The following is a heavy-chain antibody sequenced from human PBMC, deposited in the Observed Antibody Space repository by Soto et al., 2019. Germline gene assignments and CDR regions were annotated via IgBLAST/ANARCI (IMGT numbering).Heavy chain of an antibody. CDR3: ARDHSYYYDSSGYPAGYYFDY. CDR1: GGTFSSYA. CDR2: IIPIFGTA. J-gene: IGHJ4*02. D-gene: IGHD3-22*01. Sequence: SVKVSCKASGGTFSSYAISWVRQAPGQGLEWMGGIIPIFGTANYAQKFQGRVTITADESTSTAYMELSSLRSEDTAVYYCARDHSYYYDSSGYPAGYYFDYWGQGTLVTVSS. V-gene: IGHV1-69*13.